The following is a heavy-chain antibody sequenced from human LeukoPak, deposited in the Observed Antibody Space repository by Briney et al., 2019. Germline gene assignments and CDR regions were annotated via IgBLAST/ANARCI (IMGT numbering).Heavy chain of an antibody. CDR3: ARSYSSGWYRDAFDI. V-gene: IGHV4-4*07. CDR1: GGSISSYY. CDR2: IYTSGST. D-gene: IGHD6-19*01. J-gene: IGHJ3*02. Sequence: SETLSLTCTVSGGSISSYYWSWIRQPAGKGLEWIGRIYTSGSTNYNPSLKSRVTISVDKPRNQFSLKLSSVTAADTAVYYCARSYSSGWYRDAFDIWGQGTMVTVSS.